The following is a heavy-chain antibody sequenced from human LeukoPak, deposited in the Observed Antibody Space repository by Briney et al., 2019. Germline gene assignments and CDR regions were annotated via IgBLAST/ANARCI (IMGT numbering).Heavy chain of an antibody. CDR1: GGSISSYY. V-gene: IGHV4-59*01. CDR3: ARGLLGYCSGGSCYSGFDP. Sequence: SETLSLTCTVSGGSISSYYWSWIRQPPGKGLEWIGYIYYSGSTNYNPSLKSRVTISVDTSKNQFSADTAVYYCARGLLGYCSGGSCYSGFDPWGQGTLVTVSS. J-gene: IGHJ5*02. CDR2: IYYSGST. D-gene: IGHD2-15*01.